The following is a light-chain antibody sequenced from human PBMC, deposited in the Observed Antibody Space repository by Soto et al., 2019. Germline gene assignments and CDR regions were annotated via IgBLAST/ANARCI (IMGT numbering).Light chain of an antibody. CDR2: WAS. V-gene: IGKV4-1*01. CDR3: QHYYSPPWT. CDR1: QSILYYANNKNS. J-gene: IGKJ1*01. Sequence: DIVMTQSPDSLAVSLGERATINYKSSQSILYYANNKNSLAWYQQKPGQPPKLLIYWASTRESGVPDRFSGSASGTDFTLTISSLQAEDVAVYYCQHYYSPPWTFGQGTKVDIK.